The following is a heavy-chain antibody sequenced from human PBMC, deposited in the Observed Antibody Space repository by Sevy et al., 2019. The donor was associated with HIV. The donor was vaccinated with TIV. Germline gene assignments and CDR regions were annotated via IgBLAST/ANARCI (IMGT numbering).Heavy chain of an antibody. J-gene: IGHJ3*02. V-gene: IGHV3-11*01. CDR3: ARVGLAASGGGFGAFDM. D-gene: IGHD6-13*01. CDR1: GFSFSDYY. Sequence: GGSLRLSCAASGFSFSDYYMTWIRQAPGKGLEWVSYISGSTNAIFYADSVKGRFIISRDNTKKSLYLRMKTLRAEDTAVYYCARVGLAASGGGFGAFDMWGQGTMVTVSS. CDR2: ISGSTNAI.